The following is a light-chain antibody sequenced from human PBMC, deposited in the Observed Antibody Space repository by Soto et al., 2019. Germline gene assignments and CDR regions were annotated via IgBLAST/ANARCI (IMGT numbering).Light chain of an antibody. CDR2: DAS. J-gene: IGKJ4*01. CDR3: QQHSNRLT. Sequence: EIVFTQSPATLSLSPGERATLSCRASQSVDSYLAWYQQTGGQAPRLLIFDASNRATGIPARFSGSGSGTDFTLTISTLASEDFAVYYWQQHSNRLTFGGGIKVEIK. CDR1: QSVDSY. V-gene: IGKV3-11*01.